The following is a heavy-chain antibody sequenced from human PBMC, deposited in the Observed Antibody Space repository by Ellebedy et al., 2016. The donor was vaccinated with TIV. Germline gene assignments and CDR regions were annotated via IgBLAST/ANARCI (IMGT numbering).Heavy chain of an antibody. Sequence: ASVKVSCKASGGTFSSYAISWVRQAPGQGLEWMGGILPIFGTANYAQKFQGRVTITADESTSTAYMELSSLRSEDTAVYYCARESRHDDTAMSYYYDSSGYSTHRYFDYWGQGTLVTVSS. CDR2: ILPIFGTA. V-gene: IGHV1-69*13. CDR3: ARESRHDDTAMSYYYDSSGYSTHRYFDY. D-gene: IGHD3-22*01. CDR1: GGTFSSYA. J-gene: IGHJ4*02.